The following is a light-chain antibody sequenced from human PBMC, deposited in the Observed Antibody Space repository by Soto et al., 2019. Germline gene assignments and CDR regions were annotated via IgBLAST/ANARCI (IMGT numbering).Light chain of an antibody. V-gene: IGKV1-39*01. J-gene: IGKJ1*01. CDR3: QQSYSSPRT. CDR2: AAS. CDR1: QSIRRS. Sequence: DIKMTQSPSSLSPSVPDRVTITCRASQSIRRSLNWYQQKPGKARKLLIYAASSLQSGGPSRFSGSRYGTDFTLTITSLQSEDFAIYYCQQSYSSPRTFGQGTKVDIK.